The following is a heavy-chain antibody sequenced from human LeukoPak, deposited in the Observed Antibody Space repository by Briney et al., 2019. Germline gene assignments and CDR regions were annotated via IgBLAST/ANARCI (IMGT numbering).Heavy chain of an antibody. J-gene: IGHJ4*02. CDR1: GFTFDDYA. CDR2: ISGSNSYI. CDR3: ARALTTLTYEGY. V-gene: IGHV3-21*01. Sequence: GRSLRLSCAASGFTFDDYATHWIRQAPGKGLEWVSSISGSNSYIFYADSVKGRFTVSRDNAKDSLYLQMNSLRAEDTAVYYCARALTTLTYEGYWGQGTLVTVSS. D-gene: IGHD1-1*01.